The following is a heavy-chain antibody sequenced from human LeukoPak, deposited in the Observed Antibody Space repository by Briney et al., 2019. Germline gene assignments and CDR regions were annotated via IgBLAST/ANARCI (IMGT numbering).Heavy chain of an antibody. J-gene: IGHJ4*02. V-gene: IGHV3-21*01. CDR3: ARGITIFREIRGRTTYYFDY. D-gene: IGHD3-3*01. CDR1: GFTFSSYS. Sequence: PGGSLRLSCAASGFTFSSYSMNWVRQAPGKGLEWVSSISSSSSYIYYADSVKGRFTISRDNAKNSLYLQMNSLRAEDTAVYYCARGITIFREIRGRTTYYFDYWGQGTLVTVSS. CDR2: ISSSSSYI.